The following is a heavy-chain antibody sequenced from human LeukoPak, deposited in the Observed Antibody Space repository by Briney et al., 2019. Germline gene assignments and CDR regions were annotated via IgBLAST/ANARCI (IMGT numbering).Heavy chain of an antibody. CDR3: ARDRYGSGSYLFDY. J-gene: IGHJ4*02. D-gene: IGHD3-10*01. CDR2: INAGSGNT. CDR1: GYTFTSYA. Sequence: GASVKVSCKASGYTFTSYAMHWVRQAPGQRLEWMGWINAGSGNTKYSQKFQGRVTITRDTSASTAYMELSSLRSEDTAVYYCARDRYGSGSYLFDYWGQGTLVTVSS. V-gene: IGHV1-3*01.